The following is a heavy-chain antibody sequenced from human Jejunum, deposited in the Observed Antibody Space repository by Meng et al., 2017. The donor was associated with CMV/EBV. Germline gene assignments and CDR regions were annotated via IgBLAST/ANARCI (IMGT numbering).Heavy chain of an antibody. J-gene: IGHJ4*02. V-gene: IGHV1-2*06. CDR3: ARDGGWGGAQWLTE. D-gene: IGHD6-19*01. CDR1: GYTFSGYY. Sequence: QVQLVQSGPEVKKPGASLKVSCKSSGYTFSGYYMHWVRQAPGQGLEWMGRINPNSSGTNYAQKFQGRVTMTRDTSINTAHMELSSLKSDDTAVYYCARDGGWGGAQWLTEWGQGTLVTVSS. CDR2: INPNSSGT.